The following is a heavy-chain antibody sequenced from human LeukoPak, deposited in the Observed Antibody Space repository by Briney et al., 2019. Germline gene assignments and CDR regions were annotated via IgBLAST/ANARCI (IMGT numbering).Heavy chain of an antibody. D-gene: IGHD3-22*01. CDR3: AVQITMIVVVPYFDY. CDR1: GLTFSDYY. Sequence: NPGGSLRLSCAASGLTFSDYYMTWIRQAPGKGLEWVSSISGTGTTIYSADSVRGRFTVSRDNARNSPFLHMNSLRAEDTAVYYCAVQITMIVVVPYFDYWGQGTLVTVSS. V-gene: IGHV3-11*04. J-gene: IGHJ4*02. CDR2: ISGTGTTI.